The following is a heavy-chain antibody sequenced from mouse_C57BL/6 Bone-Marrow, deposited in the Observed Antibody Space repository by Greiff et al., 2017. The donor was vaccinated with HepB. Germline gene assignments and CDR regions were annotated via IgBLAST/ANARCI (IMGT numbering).Heavy chain of an antibody. CDR1: GFTFTDYY. V-gene: IGHV7-3*01. D-gene: IGHD1-1*01. CDR3: ARYGRLLSWFAY. CDR2: IRNKANGYTT. J-gene: IGHJ3*01. Sequence: EVQLVESGGGLVQPGGSLSLSCAASGFTFTDYYMSWVRQPPGKALEWLGFIRNKANGYTTEYSASVKGRFTISRDNSQSILYLQMNALRAEDSATYYCARYGRLLSWFAYWGQGTLVTVSA.